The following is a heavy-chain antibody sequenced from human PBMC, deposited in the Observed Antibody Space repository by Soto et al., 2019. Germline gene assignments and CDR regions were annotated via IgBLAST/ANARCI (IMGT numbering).Heavy chain of an antibody. V-gene: IGHV3-21*01. Sequence: GGSLRLSCAASGFTFSSYSMNWVRQAPGKGLEWVSSISSSSSYIYYADSVKGRFTISRDNAKNSLYLQMNSLRAEDTAVYYCARDTGETKYYDFWSGYYQDIDYWGQGTLVTVSS. D-gene: IGHD3-3*01. CDR2: ISSSSSYI. J-gene: IGHJ4*02. CDR3: ARDTGETKYYDFWSGYYQDIDY. CDR1: GFTFSSYS.